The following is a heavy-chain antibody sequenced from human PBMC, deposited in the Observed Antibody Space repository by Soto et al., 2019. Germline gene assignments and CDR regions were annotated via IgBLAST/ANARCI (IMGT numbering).Heavy chain of an antibody. V-gene: IGHV1-2*02. CDR1: GYTFTGYY. CDR2: INPNSGGT. D-gene: IGHD2-15*01. Sequence: VKFSCKASGYTFTGYYMHWVRQAPGQGLEWMGWINPNSGGTNYAQKFQGRVTMTRDTSISTAYMELSRLRSDDTAVYYCARDIVVVVAAKNWFDPWGQGTLVTVSS. CDR3: ARDIVVVVAAKNWFDP. J-gene: IGHJ5*02.